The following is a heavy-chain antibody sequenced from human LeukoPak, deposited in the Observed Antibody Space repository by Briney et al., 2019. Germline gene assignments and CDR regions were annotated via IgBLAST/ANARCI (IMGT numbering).Heavy chain of an antibody. V-gene: IGHV4-4*02. CDR2: IYHHGAT. CDR3: TRGPSVAAHLDY. CDR1: GGSINSNNW. J-gene: IGHJ4*02. D-gene: IGHD5-12*01. Sequence: PSGTLSLICAVSGGSINSNNWWSWVRQPPGKGLEWIGEIYHHGATNYNPPLKSRVTLSVDKSKNQFSLELSSVTAADTAVYYCTRGPSVAAHLDYWGQGTLVTVSS.